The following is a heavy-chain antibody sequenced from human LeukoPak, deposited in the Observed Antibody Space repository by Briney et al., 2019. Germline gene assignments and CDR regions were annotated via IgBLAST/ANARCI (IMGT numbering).Heavy chain of an antibody. V-gene: IGHV4-38-2*01. J-gene: IGHJ4*02. CDR3: ARHPIGTAMVSYFDY. CDR2: ISHSGSA. CDR1: GYSISSGYY. D-gene: IGHD5-18*01. Sequence: SETLSLTCAVYGYSISSGYYWGWIRQPPGQGLEWIGTISHSGSAYYNPPLKSRVTISLDTSKNQFSLRLSSVTAADTAVYYCARHPIGTAMVSYFDYWGQGTLVTVSS.